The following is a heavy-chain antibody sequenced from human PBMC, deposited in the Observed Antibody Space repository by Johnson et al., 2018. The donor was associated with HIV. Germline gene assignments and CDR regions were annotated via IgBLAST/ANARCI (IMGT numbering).Heavy chain of an antibody. CDR1: GFTFSDYC. CDR2: IPHHGRKT. D-gene: IGHD3-16*01. CDR3: AKDVDYVSKSRGLIATALENHGMDV. J-gene: IGHJ3*01. V-gene: IGHV3-30*02. Sequence: QMHLVESGGGVVKPGGSLTLSCAATGFTFSDYCMHWVRQAPGKGLDWLTFIPHHGRKTFYADSVKGRFNISRDNSKNTLYLHMSDLRPEDTAVYYCAKDVDYVSKSRGLIATALENHGMDVWGQGTMVTVSS.